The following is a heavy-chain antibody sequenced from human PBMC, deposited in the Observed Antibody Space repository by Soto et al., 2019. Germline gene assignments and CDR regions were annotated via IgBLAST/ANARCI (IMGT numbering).Heavy chain of an antibody. Sequence: ASVKVSCKASGYTFSSYDIHWVRQATGQGLEWMGWLNPNSGYSASAQKFQGRVMMTRNSSMSTAYMELSGLRPEDTAVYYCARAPPRLMKYSGPGTYYVDWGQGTLVTVSS. D-gene: IGHD3-10*01. CDR1: GYTFSSYD. CDR2: LNPNSGYS. CDR3: ARAPPRLMKYSGPGTYYVD. J-gene: IGHJ4*02. V-gene: IGHV1-8*01.